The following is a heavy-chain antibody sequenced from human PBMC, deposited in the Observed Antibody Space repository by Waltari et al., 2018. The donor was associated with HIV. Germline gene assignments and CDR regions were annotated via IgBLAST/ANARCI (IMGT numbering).Heavy chain of an antibody. Sequence: QITLKEAGPTLVKPTQTLTLTCTFSGFSLSTSEVGVGWIRQPPGKALEWLALIYWDDDKRYSPSLKSRLTITKDTSKNQVVLTMTNMDPVDTATYYCVHSKRTHSIYDFWSGYYTPWFDPWGQGTLVTVSS. D-gene: IGHD3-3*01. V-gene: IGHV2-5*02. CDR2: IYWDDDK. J-gene: IGHJ5*02. CDR1: GFSLSTSEVG. CDR3: VHSKRTHSIYDFWSGYYTPWFDP.